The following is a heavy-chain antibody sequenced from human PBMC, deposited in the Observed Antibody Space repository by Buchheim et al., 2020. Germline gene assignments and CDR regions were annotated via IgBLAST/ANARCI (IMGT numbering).Heavy chain of an antibody. J-gene: IGHJ4*02. Sequence: EAQLVESGGGLVQPGGSLRLSCAASDFDFISYDMNWVRQAPGKGLEWVAFITSGGFTTYYADSLEGRFTISRDNAENSMYMQMNSLRAEDTGVYYCARDFSGWYYVDLWGQGT. D-gene: IGHD6-19*01. CDR1: DFDFISYD. V-gene: IGHV3-48*03. CDR3: ARDFSGWYYVDL. CDR2: ITSGGFTT.